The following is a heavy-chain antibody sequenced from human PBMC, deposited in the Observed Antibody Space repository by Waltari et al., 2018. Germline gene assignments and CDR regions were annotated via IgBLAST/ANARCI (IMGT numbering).Heavy chain of an antibody. D-gene: IGHD6-19*01. J-gene: IGHJ4*02. V-gene: IGHV3-21*01. CDR1: GFTFSSYS. Sequence: EVQLVESGGGLVKPGGSRRLSCAASGFTFSSYSMNWVRQAPGKGLEWGSSISSSSSYIYYADSVKGRFTISRDNAKNSLYLQMNSLRAEDTAVYYCARDDPASVAGTVAGRNWGQGTLVTVSS. CDR3: ARDDPASVAGTVAGRN. CDR2: ISSSSSYI.